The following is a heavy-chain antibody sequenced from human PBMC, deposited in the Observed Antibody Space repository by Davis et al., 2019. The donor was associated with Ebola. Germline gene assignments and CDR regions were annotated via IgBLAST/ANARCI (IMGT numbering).Heavy chain of an antibody. D-gene: IGHD5-12*01. J-gene: IGHJ4*02. CDR3: ARDRSGHDRDFDY. V-gene: IGHV1-46*01. CDR1: GYTFTNYF. CDR2: INPSGDST. Sequence: ASVKVSCKASGYTFTNYFMHWVRQAPGQGLEWMGIINPSGDSTHYAQKFQGRVTMTTDTSTSTAYMELRSLRSDDTAVYYCARDRSGHDRDFDYWGQGTLVTVSS.